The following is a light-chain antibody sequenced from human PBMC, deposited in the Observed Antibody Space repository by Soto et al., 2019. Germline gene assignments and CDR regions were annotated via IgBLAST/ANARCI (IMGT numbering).Light chain of an antibody. J-gene: IGKJ1*01. CDR3: QQYGSSGT. V-gene: IGKV3-20*01. CDR2: GAS. Sequence: EVVLTQSPGALSLSPGDRSTLSCRASQSVSSSYLAWYQQIPGQAPKLLIFGASSRAAGIPSRFSGSGSGTDFTLTISRLEPEDFAVYYCQQYGSSGTFGQGTKVDIK. CDR1: QSVSSSY.